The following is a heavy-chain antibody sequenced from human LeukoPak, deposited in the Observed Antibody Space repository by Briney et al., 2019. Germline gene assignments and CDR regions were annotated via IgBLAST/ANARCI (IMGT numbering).Heavy chain of an antibody. V-gene: IGHV4-39*01. D-gene: IGHD3-22*01. Sequence: SETLSLTCTVSGGFISSSSYYWGWIRQPPGKGLEWIGSIFYTGSTYNNPSLKSRVSISIDTSKNQFALKLNSVTAADTAVYYCASYKMFYYDSSGYYYGFDYWGQGTLVTVSS. CDR1: GGFISSSSYY. CDR2: IFYTGST. CDR3: ASYKMFYYDSSGYYYGFDY. J-gene: IGHJ4*02.